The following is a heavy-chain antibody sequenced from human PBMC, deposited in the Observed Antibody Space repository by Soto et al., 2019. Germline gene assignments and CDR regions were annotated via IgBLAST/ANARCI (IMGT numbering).Heavy chain of an antibody. D-gene: IGHD3-22*01. V-gene: IGHV1-69*08. CDR1: GGTFSNYS. Sequence: QVQLVQSGAEVKKPGSSVKVSCKASGGTFSNYSLSWVRQAPGQGLEWMGRIFPIVGITKYAQKFQGRVTINADKSTTTVYMELSSLRPEDTAVYYCAKEPYDSSGYYIDYWGQGTLVTVSS. J-gene: IGHJ4*02. CDR3: AKEPYDSSGYYIDY. CDR2: IFPIVGIT.